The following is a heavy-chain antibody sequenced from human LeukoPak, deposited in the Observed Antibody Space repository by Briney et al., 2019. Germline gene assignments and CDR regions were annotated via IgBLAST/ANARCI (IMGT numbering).Heavy chain of an antibody. CDR1: GGTFSSYA. Sequence: SVKVSFKASGGTFSSYAISWVRQAPGQGLEWMGGIIPIFGTANYAQKFQGRVTITADESTSTAYMELSSLRSEDTAVYYCAREVPGTTSYYYYGMDVWGQGTTVTVSS. D-gene: IGHD4-17*01. CDR2: IIPIFGTA. J-gene: IGHJ6*02. CDR3: AREVPGTTSYYYYGMDV. V-gene: IGHV1-69*13.